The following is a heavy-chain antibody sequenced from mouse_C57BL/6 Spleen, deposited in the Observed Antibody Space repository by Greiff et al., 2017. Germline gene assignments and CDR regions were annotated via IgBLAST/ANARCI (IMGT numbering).Heavy chain of an antibody. CDR2: IDPSDSYT. CDR3: ARGGDYGSSPVDY. CDR1: GYTFTSYW. V-gene: IGHV1-69*01. J-gene: IGHJ2*01. Sequence: QVQLQQPGAELVMPGASVKLSCKASGYTFTSYWMHWVKQRPGQGLEWIGEIDPSDSYTNYNQKFKGKSTLTVDKSSSTAYMQLSSLTSEDSAVYYCARGGDYGSSPVDYWGQGTTLTVSS. D-gene: IGHD1-1*01.